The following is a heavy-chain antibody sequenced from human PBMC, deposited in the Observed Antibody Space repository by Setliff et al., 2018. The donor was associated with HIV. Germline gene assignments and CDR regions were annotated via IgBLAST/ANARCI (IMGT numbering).Heavy chain of an antibody. CDR2: IYTSGNT. CDR3: ARDKTAVPRDVDAVDI. V-gene: IGHV4-4*07. J-gene: IGHJ3*02. Sequence: SETLSLTCTVSGGSISSYYWSWIRQPAGKGLEWIGRIYTSGNTNYNPSLKSLKSRVTMSVDTSKNQFSLKLSSVTAADTAVYYCARDKTAVPRDVDAVDIWGQGTMVTVSS. D-gene: IGHD6-13*01. CDR1: GGSISSYY.